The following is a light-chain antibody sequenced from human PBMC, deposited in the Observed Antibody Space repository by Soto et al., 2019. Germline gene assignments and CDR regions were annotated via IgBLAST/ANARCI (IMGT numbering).Light chain of an antibody. CDR1: SSDVGGYNY. V-gene: IGLV2-8*01. CDR3: TSYAGSDNFVV. J-gene: IGLJ2*01. Sequence: QSALTQPPSVSGSPGQSVTISCTGSSSDVGGYNYVSWYQQHPDKAPKLMIYEDNKRPSGVPDHFSGSKSGNTASLTVSGLQAEDEADYYCTSYAGSDNFVVFGGGTKLTVL. CDR2: EDN.